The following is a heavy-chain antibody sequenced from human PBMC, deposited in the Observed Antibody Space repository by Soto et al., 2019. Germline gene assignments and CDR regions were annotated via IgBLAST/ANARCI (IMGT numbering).Heavy chain of an antibody. D-gene: IGHD2-15*01. Sequence: GASVKVSCKASGGTLSSYAISWVRQAPGQGLEWMGGIIPIFGTANYAQKFQGRVTITADESTSTAYMELSSLRSEDTAVYYCARNREDIVVVVAATFANWFDPWGQGTLVTVSS. V-gene: IGHV1-69*13. CDR2: IIPIFGTA. CDR1: GGTLSSYA. J-gene: IGHJ5*02. CDR3: ARNREDIVVVVAATFANWFDP.